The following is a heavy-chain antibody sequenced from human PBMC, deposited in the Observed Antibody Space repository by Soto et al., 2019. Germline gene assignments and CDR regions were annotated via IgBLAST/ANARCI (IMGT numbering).Heavy chain of an antibody. D-gene: IGHD3-22*01. CDR2: ISRSGRGSA. J-gene: IGHJ4*02. V-gene: IGHV3-23*01. CDR3: ARGRYLDSSDSCVANLPFDH. Sequence: PGGSLRLSCAASGFTFNSYVMTWVRQAPGEGLEWVSSISRSGRGSAYYADSGKGRFTISRDNAENTLFLQMNNLRDEDTALYYCARGRYLDSSDSCVANLPFDHWGRGTLVTVSS. CDR1: GFTFNSYV.